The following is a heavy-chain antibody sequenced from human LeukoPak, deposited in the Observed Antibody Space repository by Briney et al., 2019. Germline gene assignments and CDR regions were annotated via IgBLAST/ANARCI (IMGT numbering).Heavy chain of an antibody. V-gene: IGHV1-8*01. CDR2: MNPNSGNT. Sequence: GASVKVSCKASGYTFTSYDINRVRQATGQGLEWMGWMNPNSGNTGYAQKFQGRVTMIRNTSISTAYMELSSLRSEDTAVYYCARGGGSYYLRYYYYYMDVWGKGTTVTVSS. J-gene: IGHJ6*03. D-gene: IGHD1-26*01. CDR1: GYTFTSYD. CDR3: ARGGGSYYLRYYYYYMDV.